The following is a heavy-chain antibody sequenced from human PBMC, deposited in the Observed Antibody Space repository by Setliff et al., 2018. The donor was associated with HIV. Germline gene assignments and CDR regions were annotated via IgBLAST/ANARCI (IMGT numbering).Heavy chain of an antibody. D-gene: IGHD3-3*01. J-gene: IGHJ6*03. Sequence: SETLSLTCAVYGGSFSGYYWSWIRQPPGKGLEWIGEINHSGSTNYKPSLKSRVTISVDTSKKQFSLKVSSVIAADTAVYFCAKVVVRSRFLEWSPSRDYSYYYMDVWGKGTTVTVSS. CDR3: AKVVVRSRFLEWSPSRDYSYYYMDV. V-gene: IGHV4-34*01. CDR1: GGSFSGYY. CDR2: INHSGST.